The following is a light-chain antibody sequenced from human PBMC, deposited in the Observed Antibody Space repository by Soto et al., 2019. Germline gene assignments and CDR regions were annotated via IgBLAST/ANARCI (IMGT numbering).Light chain of an antibody. Sequence: EKVMTQSPAALSVSPGERATLSCRASQSVSSYLAWYQQKPGQAPRLLIYDASNRATGIPARFSGSGSGTDITLTISSLEHEDFAVYYCQQRSNWPYTFGQGTKLEIK. J-gene: IGKJ2*01. CDR3: QQRSNWPYT. V-gene: IGKV3-11*01. CDR2: DAS. CDR1: QSVSSY.